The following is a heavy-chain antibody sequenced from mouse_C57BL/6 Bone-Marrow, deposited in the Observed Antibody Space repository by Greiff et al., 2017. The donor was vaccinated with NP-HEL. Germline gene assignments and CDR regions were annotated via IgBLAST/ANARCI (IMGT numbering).Heavy chain of an antibody. CDR3: GRRAQAGAMGC. V-gene: IGHV5-17*01. CDR1: GFTFSDYG. CDR2: ISSGSSTT. Sequence: VQLQQSGGGLVKPGGSLKLSCAASGFTFSDYGMHWVRQAPEKGLEWVAYISSGSSTTYYADTVKGRFTISRDNAKNTLFLQMTSLRSEDTAMYYCGRRAQAGAMGCWGQGASVTVAS. D-gene: IGHD3-2*02. J-gene: IGHJ4*01.